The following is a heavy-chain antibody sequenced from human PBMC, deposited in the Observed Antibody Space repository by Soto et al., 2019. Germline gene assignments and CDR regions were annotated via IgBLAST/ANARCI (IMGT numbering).Heavy chain of an antibody. J-gene: IGHJ4*02. Sequence: EVQLLESGGGLVQPGGSLRLSSAASGFIFSSYALNWVRQAPGKGLEWVSSISGGGGSTNYADSVKGRFTISRDNSKNTLYLQLNSLRAEDTALYYCASAFYGSGSYWGFDYWGQGTLVTVSS. CDR1: GFIFSSYA. V-gene: IGHV3-23*01. CDR2: ISGGGGST. CDR3: ASAFYGSGSYWGFDY. D-gene: IGHD3-10*01.